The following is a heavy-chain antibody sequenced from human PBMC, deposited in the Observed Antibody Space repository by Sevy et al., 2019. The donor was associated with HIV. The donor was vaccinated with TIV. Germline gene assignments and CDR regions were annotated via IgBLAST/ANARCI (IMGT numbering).Heavy chain of an antibody. Sequence: ASVKVSCKASGYTFTGYYMHWVRQAPGQGLEWMGWINPNSGGTNYAQKFQGRVTMTRDTSISTAYMELSRLRSDDTVVYYCARGDTAMGRGYFDYWGQGTLVTVSS. CDR1: GYTFTGYY. J-gene: IGHJ4*02. D-gene: IGHD5-18*01. CDR2: INPNSGGT. CDR3: ARGDTAMGRGYFDY. V-gene: IGHV1-2*02.